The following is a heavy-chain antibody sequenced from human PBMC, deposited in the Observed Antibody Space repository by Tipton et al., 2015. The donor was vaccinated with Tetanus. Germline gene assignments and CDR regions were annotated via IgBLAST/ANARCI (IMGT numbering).Heavy chain of an antibody. CDR3: ARASGYSYGPRNYFDY. J-gene: IGHJ4*02. CDR1: GYTFTTSD. V-gene: IGHV1-8*01. CDR2: MNPNNGNT. D-gene: IGHD5-18*01. Sequence: QLVQSGAEVKKPGASVKVSCQASGYTFTTSDIIWLRQATGQGLEWMGWMNPNNGNTGSAQKFQGRVTMTTDTSTSTAYMELRSLRSDDTAVYYCARASGYSYGPRNYFDYWGQGTLVTVSS.